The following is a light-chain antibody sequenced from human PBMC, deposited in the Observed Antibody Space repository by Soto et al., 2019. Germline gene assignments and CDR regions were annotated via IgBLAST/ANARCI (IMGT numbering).Light chain of an antibody. V-gene: IGKV1-17*01. CDR1: QAIRND. Sequence: DIPMTQSPSSLSASVGDRVTITCRASQAIRNDLAWFQQKPGKAPKRLIYAASSLQGGVPSRFSGSGSGKDFTLTISSLQPEDFATYYCLQHNSYPFTFGQGTELDIK. CDR2: AAS. CDR3: LQHNSYPFT. J-gene: IGKJ2*01.